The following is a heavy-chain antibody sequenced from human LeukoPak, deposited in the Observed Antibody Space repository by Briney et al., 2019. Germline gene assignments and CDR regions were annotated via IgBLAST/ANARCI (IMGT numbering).Heavy chain of an antibody. CDR1: GGSISSGGYY. CDR2: IYYSGST. D-gene: IGHD3/OR15-3a*01. CDR3: ARDVWTRGRRFLDY. V-gene: IGHV4-31*03. J-gene: IGHJ4*02. Sequence: SQTLSLTCTVSGGSISSGGYYWSWLRQHPGKGLEWIGYIYYSGSTSYNPSLKSRVTISVDTSKNQFSLKLTSVTAADTAVYYCARDVWTRGRRFLDYWGQGTLVTVSS.